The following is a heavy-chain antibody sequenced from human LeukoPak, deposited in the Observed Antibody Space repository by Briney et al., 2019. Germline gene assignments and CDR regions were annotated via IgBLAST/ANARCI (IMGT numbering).Heavy chain of an antibody. CDR1: GFTFTTYY. J-gene: IGHJ4*02. CDR2: ISSSTTYI. V-gene: IGHV3-21*01. Sequence: GGSLRLSCAASGFTFTTYYMNWVRQAPGKGLEWVSSISSSTTYIYYADSVKGRFTFSRDNAENSLYLQMNSLRAEDTAVYYCARDSAGSGSYVGYFEYWGQGTLVTVSS. CDR3: ARDSAGSGSYVGYFEY. D-gene: IGHD3-10*01.